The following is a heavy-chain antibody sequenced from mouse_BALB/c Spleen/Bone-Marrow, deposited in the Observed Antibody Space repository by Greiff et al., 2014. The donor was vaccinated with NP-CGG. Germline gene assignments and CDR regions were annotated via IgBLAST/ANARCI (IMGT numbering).Heavy chain of an antibody. CDR2: IDPSDSYT. V-gene: IGHV1-69*02. CDR3: ARSRGYYDYWYFDV. D-gene: IGHD2-4*01. Sequence: SGAELVKPGASVKLSCKASGYTFTSYWMHWVKQRPGQGLEWIGEIDPSDSYTNYNQKFKGKATLTVDKSSSTAYMQLSSLTSEGSAVYYCARSRGYYDYWYFDVWGAGTTVTVSS. J-gene: IGHJ1*01. CDR1: GYTFTSYW.